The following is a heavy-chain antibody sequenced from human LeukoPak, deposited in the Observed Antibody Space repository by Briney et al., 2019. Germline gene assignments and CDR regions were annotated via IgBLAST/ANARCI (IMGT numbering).Heavy chain of an antibody. Sequence: ASVKDSCKTSGYTFTSYGIGWVRQAPGQGLERMAWISPYNGNTNYAQKLQGRVTVTTDTSTTTVYMELRSLRSDDTAMYYCTRDRSASGSQNYWGQGTLVTVSS. CDR2: ISPYNGNT. V-gene: IGHV1-18*01. D-gene: IGHD1-26*01. CDR1: GYTFTSYG. J-gene: IGHJ4*02. CDR3: TRDRSASGSQNY.